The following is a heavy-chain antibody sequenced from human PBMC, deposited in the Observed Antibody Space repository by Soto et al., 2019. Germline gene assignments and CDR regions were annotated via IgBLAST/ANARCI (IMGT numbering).Heavy chain of an antibody. D-gene: IGHD6-19*01. Sequence: PGGSLRLSCAASGFTFSSYAMSWVRQAPGKGLEWVSAISGSGGSTYYADSVKGRFTISRDNSKNTLYLQMNSLRAEDTAVYYCAKDQVGSSGWDAPYYYYYGMDVWGQGTTVTVS. CDR2: ISGSGGST. CDR3: AKDQVGSSGWDAPYYYYYGMDV. J-gene: IGHJ6*02. V-gene: IGHV3-23*01. CDR1: GFTFSSYA.